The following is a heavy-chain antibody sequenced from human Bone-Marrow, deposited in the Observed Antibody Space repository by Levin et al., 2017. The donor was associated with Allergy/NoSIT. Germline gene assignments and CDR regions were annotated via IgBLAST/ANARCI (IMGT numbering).Heavy chain of an antibody. CDR2: ISFDGSNK. CDR1: GFTFSSSG. CDR3: AKDWDYGYTSPAIDY. J-gene: IGHJ4*02. V-gene: IGHV3-30*18. D-gene: IGHD3-16*01. Sequence: GGSLRLSCAASGFTFSSSGMHWVRQAPGKGLEWVAVISFDGSNKLSAGSVKGRFTISRDNSKNTLYLQMDSLRVDDTAVYYCAKDWDYGYTSPAIDYWGQGTLVTVSA.